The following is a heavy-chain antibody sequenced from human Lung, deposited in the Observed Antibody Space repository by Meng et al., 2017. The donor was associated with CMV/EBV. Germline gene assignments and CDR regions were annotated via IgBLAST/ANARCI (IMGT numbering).Heavy chain of an antibody. J-gene: IGHJ4*02. Sequence: SXXVSCKASGYTFTGYYMHWVRQAPGQGLEWMGWINPNSGGTNYAQKFQGRVTMTRDTSISTAYMELSRLRSDDTAVYYCARESSNGYFDYWGRGTLVTVSS. CDR1: GYTFTGYY. CDR3: ARESSNGYFDY. V-gene: IGHV1-2*02. D-gene: IGHD2-8*01. CDR2: INPNSGGT.